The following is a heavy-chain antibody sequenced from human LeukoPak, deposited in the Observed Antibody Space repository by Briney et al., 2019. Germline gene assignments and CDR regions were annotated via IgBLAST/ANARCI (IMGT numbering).Heavy chain of an antibody. V-gene: IGHV1-2*02. CDR1: GYTFSGYY. D-gene: IGHD2-2*02. J-gene: IGHJ3*02. Sequence: ASVKVSCKASGYTFSGYYMHWVRQAPGQGLEWMGWINPNSGGTNYAQNFQGRVTMTRDTSISTAYMELSSLRSDDTAVYYCARERGYCSSSSCYTSDAFDIWGQGTMVTVSS. CDR2: INPNSGGT. CDR3: ARERGYCSSSSCYTSDAFDI.